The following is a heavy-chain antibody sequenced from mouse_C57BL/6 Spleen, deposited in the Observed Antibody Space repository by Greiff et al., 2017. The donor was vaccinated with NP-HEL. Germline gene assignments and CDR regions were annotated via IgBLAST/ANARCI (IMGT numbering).Heavy chain of an antibody. D-gene: IGHD3-2*02. J-gene: IGHJ2*01. Sequence: VKLMESGAELVKPGASVKLSCKASGYTFTSYWMHWVKQRPGQGLEWIGMIHPNSGSTNYNEKFKSKATLTVDKSSSTAYMQLSSLTSEDSAVYYCARDSSGYPFDYWGQGTTLTVSS. CDR3: ARDSSGYPFDY. CDR2: IHPNSGST. CDR1: GYTFTSYW. V-gene: IGHV1-64*01.